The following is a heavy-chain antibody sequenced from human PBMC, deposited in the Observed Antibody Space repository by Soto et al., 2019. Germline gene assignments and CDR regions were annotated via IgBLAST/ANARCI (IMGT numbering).Heavy chain of an antibody. J-gene: IGHJ4*02. Sequence: EVQLVESGGGIVQPGESLRLSCAASGFTFSSYWMHWIRQAPGKGRVWVARVSSDGSSTVYANSVTGRLTISRDNAKNTLYLQVNSLGDEDTAVYYCARGLPNFSSFDSWGQGTLVTVSS. CDR1: GFTFSSYW. CDR3: ARGLPNFSSFDS. D-gene: IGHD5-12*01. CDR2: VSSDGSST. V-gene: IGHV3-74*01.